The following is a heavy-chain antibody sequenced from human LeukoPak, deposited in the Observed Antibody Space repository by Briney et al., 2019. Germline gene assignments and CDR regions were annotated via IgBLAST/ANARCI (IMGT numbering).Heavy chain of an antibody. CDR3: AKGLDFWSGYQGY. V-gene: IGHV3-23*01. Sequence: PGGSLTLSCQASGFTFYIYAMRWVRQAPGKGLEWVAIMCGTAGCTFYADSVKGRFTISRDNSKNTLYLQMNSLRAEDTAVYYCAKGLDFWSGYQGYWGQGTLVTVSS. CDR2: MCGTAGCT. CDR1: GFTFYIYA. D-gene: IGHD3-3*01. J-gene: IGHJ4*02.